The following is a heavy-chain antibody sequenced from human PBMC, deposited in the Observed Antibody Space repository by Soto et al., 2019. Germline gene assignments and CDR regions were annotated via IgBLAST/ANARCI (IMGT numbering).Heavy chain of an antibody. CDR2: ISCSGDST. D-gene: IGHD4-4*01. V-gene: IGHV3-23*01. CDR1: GFTFSSYA. J-gene: IGHJ6*02. CDR3: AREYILTNYYYYGMDV. Sequence: PGGSLRLSCAASGFTFSSYAMSWVRQAPGKGLEWVSAISCSGDSTYYADSVKGRFTISRDNSKNTLCLQMNSLRAEDTAVYYCAREYILTNYYYYGMDVWGQGTTVTVSS.